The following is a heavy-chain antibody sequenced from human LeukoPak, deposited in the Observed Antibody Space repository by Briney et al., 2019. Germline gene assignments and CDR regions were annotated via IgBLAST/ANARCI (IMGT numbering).Heavy chain of an antibody. J-gene: IGHJ6*03. D-gene: IGHD6-13*01. Sequence: SETLSLTCTVSGGSISSGSYYWSWIRQPAGKGLEWIGRIYTSGSTNYNPSLKSRVTISVDTSKNQFSLKLSSVTAADTAVYYCARAIAAAAGRYYYYYMDVWGKGTTVTISS. CDR2: IYTSGST. CDR3: ARAIAAAAGRYYYYYMDV. V-gene: IGHV4-61*02. CDR1: GGSISSGSYY.